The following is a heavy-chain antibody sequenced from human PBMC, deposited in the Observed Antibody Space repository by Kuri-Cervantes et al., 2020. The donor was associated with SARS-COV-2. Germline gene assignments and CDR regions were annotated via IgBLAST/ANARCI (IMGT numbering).Heavy chain of an antibody. CDR1: GYSFTTYG. CDR2: FNTYTGNP. J-gene: IGHJ3*02. CDR3: ARDGEVLLWFGELRDGAFDI. Sequence: ASVKVSCKASGYSFTTYGMNWVPQAPGQGLEWMGWFNTYTGNPTYAQGFTGWFVFSMDTSVSTAYLQISSLKAEDTAVYYCARDGEVLLWFGELRDGAFDIWGQGTMVTVSS. D-gene: IGHD3-10*01. V-gene: IGHV7-81*01.